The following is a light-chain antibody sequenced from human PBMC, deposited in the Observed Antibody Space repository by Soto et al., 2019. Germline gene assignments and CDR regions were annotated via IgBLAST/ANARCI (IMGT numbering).Light chain of an antibody. CDR3: SSYTSSSTPYV. Sequence: QSVLTQPASVSGYPGQSITISCTGTSSDVGGYNYVSWYQQHPVKAPKLMIYDVTNRPSGVSDRFSGSKSGNTASLTISGLQAEDEADYYCSSYTSSSTPYVFGTGTKLTVL. CDR2: DVT. CDR1: SSDVGGYNY. V-gene: IGLV2-14*01. J-gene: IGLJ1*01.